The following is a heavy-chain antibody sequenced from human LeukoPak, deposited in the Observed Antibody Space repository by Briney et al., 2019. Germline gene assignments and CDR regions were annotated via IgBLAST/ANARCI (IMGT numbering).Heavy chain of an antibody. Sequence: AGGSLRLSCAASGFTFSSYAMSWVRQAPGKGLEWVSAISGSGGSTYYADSVKGRFTISRDNSKNTLYLQMNSLRAEDTAVYYCAKSQQTGYSSGWYYFDYWGQGTLVTVSS. CDR3: AKSQQTGYSSGWYYFDY. J-gene: IGHJ4*02. CDR2: ISGSGGST. V-gene: IGHV3-23*01. D-gene: IGHD6-19*01. CDR1: GFTFSSYA.